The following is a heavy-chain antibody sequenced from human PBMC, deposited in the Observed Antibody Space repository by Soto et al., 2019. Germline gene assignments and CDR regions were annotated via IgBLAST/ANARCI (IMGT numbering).Heavy chain of an antibody. Sequence: GGSLRLSCAASGFTFSSYGMHWVRQAPGKGLEWVAVIWYDGSNKYYADSVKGRFTISRDNAKNSLYLQMNSLRAEDTAVYYCTRRFSDYRGQGTLVTVSS. D-gene: IGHD3-3*01. CDR2: IWYDGSNK. CDR3: TRRFSDY. V-gene: IGHV3-33*01. CDR1: GFTFSSYG. J-gene: IGHJ4*02.